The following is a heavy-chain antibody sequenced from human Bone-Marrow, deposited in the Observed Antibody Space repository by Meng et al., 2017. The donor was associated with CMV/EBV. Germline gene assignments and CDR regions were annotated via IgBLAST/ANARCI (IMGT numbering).Heavy chain of an antibody. CDR3: AADSRKVGAHDY. CDR2: IVVGSGNT. J-gene: IGHJ4*02. Sequence: SVKVSCKASGFTFTSSAVQWVRQARGQRLEWIGRIVVGSGNTNYAQKFQERVTITRDMSTSTAYMELSSLRSEDTAVYYCAADSRKVGAHDYWGQGTLVTVSS. V-gene: IGHV1-58*01. CDR1: GFTFTSSA. D-gene: IGHD1-26*01.